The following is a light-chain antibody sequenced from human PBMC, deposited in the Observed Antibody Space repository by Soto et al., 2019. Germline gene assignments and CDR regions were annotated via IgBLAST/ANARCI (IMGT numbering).Light chain of an antibody. V-gene: IGKV1-5*01. CDR3: RQYSSYWT. J-gene: IGKJ1*01. CDR2: DAS. CDR1: QSISSW. Sequence: DIPMPQSPSTLSASLGDRVTITCRASQSISSWLAWYQQKPGKAPKFLIYDASNLESGVPSSFSGSGSGTEFTLTISRLQPDDFATYYRRQYSSYWTFGQGTKVDIK.